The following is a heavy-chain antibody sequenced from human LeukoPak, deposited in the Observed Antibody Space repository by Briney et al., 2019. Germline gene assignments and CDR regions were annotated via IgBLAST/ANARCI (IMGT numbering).Heavy chain of an antibody. CDR3: AKEIYCGGDCYLRAGDS. J-gene: IGHJ4*02. CDR2: INDGVGRT. CDR1: GFTVSSNY. D-gene: IGHD2-21*02. Sequence: GGSLRLSCAASGFTVSSNYMSWVRQAPGRGLEWVSCINDGVGRTFYADAVRGRFTISRDNSQNTLYLHMNSLRAEDTAIYYCAKEIYCGGDCYLRAGDSWGQGTLVTVSS. V-gene: IGHV3-23*01.